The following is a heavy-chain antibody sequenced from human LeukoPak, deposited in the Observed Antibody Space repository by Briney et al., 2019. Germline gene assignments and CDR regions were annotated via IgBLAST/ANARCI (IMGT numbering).Heavy chain of an antibody. CDR3: AKTLFECSGGSWYEASFDD. CDR2: FSGSGDYK. Sequence: GGSLRLSCAVSGFPFTGYAMSWVRPAPGKGLGWVSTFSGSGDYKYYADSVKGRFSISRANSKKTLHLQMNSRGAEAPAVYSWAKTLFECSGGSWYEASFDDWGQGTL. J-gene: IGHJ4*02. V-gene: IGHV3-23*01. CDR1: GFPFTGYA. D-gene: IGHD2-15*01.